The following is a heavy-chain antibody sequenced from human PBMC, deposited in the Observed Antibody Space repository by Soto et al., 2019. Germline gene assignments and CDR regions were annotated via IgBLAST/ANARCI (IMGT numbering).Heavy chain of an antibody. Sequence: GGSLRLSWAASGFTFSNYSMNWVRQAPGKGLEWGSSISSSSSYIYYTDSVKGRFTISRDNAKNSLYLQMNSLSADDTAVYYCARTDTGDIWGQGTMVTVSS. D-gene: IGHD5-18*01. CDR2: ISSSSSYI. CDR1: GFTFSNYS. V-gene: IGHV3-21*01. J-gene: IGHJ3*02. CDR3: ARTDTGDI.